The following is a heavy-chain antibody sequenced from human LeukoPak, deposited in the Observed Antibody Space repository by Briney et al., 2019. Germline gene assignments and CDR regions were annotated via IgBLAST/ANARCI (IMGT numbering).Heavy chain of an antibody. J-gene: IGHJ4*02. CDR2: INPNSGGT. V-gene: IGHV1-2*02. CDR3: ARPARHYYDSSGYYYGY. Sequence: GSSVKVSCKASGYTFTGYYMHWVRQAPGQGLEWMGWINPNSGGTNYAQKFQGRVTMTRDKSISTAYMELSRLRSDDTAVYYCARPARHYYDSSGYYYGYWGQGTQVTVSS. CDR1: GYTFTGYY. D-gene: IGHD3-22*01.